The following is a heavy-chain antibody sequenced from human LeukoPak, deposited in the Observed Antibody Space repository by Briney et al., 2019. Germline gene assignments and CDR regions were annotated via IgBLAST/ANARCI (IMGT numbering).Heavy chain of an antibody. J-gene: IGHJ6*02. CDR1: RFTFSSYA. CDR3: AHLVWEYVGGLDV. Sequence: GGPLRLSCAASRFTFSSYAMTWVRQAPGKGLEWVSAISATGATYYADSVEGRFAISRDNSKNTLYLQMHSLRVDDTAVYYCAHLVWEYVGGLDVWGQGTTVTVSS. D-gene: IGHD3/OR15-3a*01. V-gene: IGHV3-23*01. CDR2: ISATGAT.